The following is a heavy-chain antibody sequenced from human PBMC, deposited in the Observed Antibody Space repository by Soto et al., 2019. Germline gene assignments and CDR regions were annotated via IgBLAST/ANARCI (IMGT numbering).Heavy chain of an antibody. Sequence: PXETLCLTCAVYGWSFSGYYWSWIRQPPGKGLEWIGEINHSGSTNYNPSLKSRVTISVDTSKNQFSLKLSSVTAADTAVYYCARCPTRRYCSSTSCLKGVKYYYYGMDVWSQGTTVTVSS. CDR2: INHSGST. CDR1: GWSFSGYY. J-gene: IGHJ6*02. V-gene: IGHV4-34*01. CDR3: ARCPTRRYCSSTSCLKGVKYYYYGMDV. D-gene: IGHD2-2*01.